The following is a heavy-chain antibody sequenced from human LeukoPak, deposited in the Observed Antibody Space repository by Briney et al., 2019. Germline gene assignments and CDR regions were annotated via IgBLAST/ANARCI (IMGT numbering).Heavy chain of an antibody. Sequence: SETLSLTCTVSGGSISSYYWSWIRQPPGKGLEWIGYFYYSGSTNYNPSLKSRVTISEDTSKNQFSPNLNSVTAADTAVYYCARQVSGYFDLWGRGTLVTVSS. V-gene: IGHV4-59*08. CDR1: GGSISSYY. CDR3: ARQVSGYFDL. CDR2: FYYSGST. J-gene: IGHJ2*01.